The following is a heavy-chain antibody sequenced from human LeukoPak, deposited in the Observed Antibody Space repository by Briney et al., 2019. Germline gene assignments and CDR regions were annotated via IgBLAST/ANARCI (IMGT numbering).Heavy chain of an antibody. J-gene: IGHJ4*02. D-gene: IGHD3-9*01. Sequence: GGSLRLSCAASGFTFSSYWMSWVRQAPGKGLEWVANIKQDGSEKYYVDSVKGRFTISRDNAKNSLYLQMNSLRAEDTAVYYCARGYYDILTGYPPYYFDYWGQGTLVTVSS. V-gene: IGHV3-7*04. CDR3: ARGYYDILTGYPPYYFDY. CDR1: GFTFSSYW. CDR2: IKQDGSEK.